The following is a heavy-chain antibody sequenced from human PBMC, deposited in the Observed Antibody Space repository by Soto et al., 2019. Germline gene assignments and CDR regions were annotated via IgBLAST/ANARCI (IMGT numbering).Heavy chain of an antibody. J-gene: IGHJ4*02. V-gene: IGHV4-34*01. CDR2: INHSGST. Sequence: PSETLSLTCAVYGGSFSGYYWSWIRQPPGKGLEWIGEINHSGSTNYNPSLKSRVISRDNSKKTLYLQMTSLTAEDSAMYYCARGSTDSYPGSRIFDFWGRGTLVTVSS. CDR1: GGSFSGYY. D-gene: IGHD3-10*01. CDR3: ARGSTDSYPGSRIFDF.